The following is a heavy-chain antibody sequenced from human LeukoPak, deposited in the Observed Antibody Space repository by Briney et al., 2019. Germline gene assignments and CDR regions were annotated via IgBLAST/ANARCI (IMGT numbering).Heavy chain of an antibody. D-gene: IGHD3-10*01. Sequence: SETLPLTCAVYGGSFSGYYWSWIRQPPGKGLEWIGEINHSGSTNYNPSLKSRVTISADTSKNQFSLKLSSVTAADTAVYYCARTEDYGSGSFDYWGQGTLVTVSS. J-gene: IGHJ4*02. CDR3: ARTEDYGSGSFDY. CDR2: INHSGST. CDR1: GGSFSGYY. V-gene: IGHV4-34*01.